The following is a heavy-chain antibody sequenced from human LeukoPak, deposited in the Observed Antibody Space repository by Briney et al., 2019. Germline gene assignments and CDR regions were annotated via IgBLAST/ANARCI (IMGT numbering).Heavy chain of an antibody. J-gene: IGHJ3*02. CDR1: GYTFSSYG. CDR3: AREWADSSGYQRDAFDI. V-gene: IGHV1-18*01. Sequence: GASVKVSCKASGYTFSSYGISWVRQAPGQGLEWMGWISAYSGNTHYAQKFQGRVTMTTDTSTTTAYMELRGLRSEDTAVYYCAREWADSSGYQRDAFDIWGQGTMVTVSS. CDR2: ISAYSGNT. D-gene: IGHD5-12*01.